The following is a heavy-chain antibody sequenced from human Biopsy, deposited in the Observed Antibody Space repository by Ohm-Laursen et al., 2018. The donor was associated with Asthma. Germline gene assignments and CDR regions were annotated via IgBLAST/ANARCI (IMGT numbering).Heavy chain of an antibody. V-gene: IGHV3-23*01. D-gene: IGHD2-15*01. J-gene: IGHJ4*02. Sequence: SLRLSCAASGFTFSSYAMSWVRQPPGKGLEWVSAISGSGGSTYYADSVKGRFTISRDNSKNTLHLQMNSLRAEDTAVYYYAKAREDIVVVVAVSDSWGQGTLVTVSS. CDR1: GFTFSSYA. CDR3: AKAREDIVVVVAVSDS. CDR2: ISGSGGST.